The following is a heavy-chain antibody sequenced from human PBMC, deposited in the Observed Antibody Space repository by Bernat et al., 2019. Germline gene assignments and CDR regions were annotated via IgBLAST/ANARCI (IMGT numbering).Heavy chain of an antibody. CDR2: ITHSGST. D-gene: IGHD3-16*01. CDR1: GGSFSGYY. V-gene: IGHV4-34*01. CDR3: AKSRRGGVPPGYVF. J-gene: IGHJ4*02. Sequence: QVQLQQWGAGLLKPSETLSLTCAVYGGSFSGYYWSRLRQPPGKGLEWIGEITHSGSTNYNPSLKSRVTISVDTSKNQFSLRLSSVTAADTAVYYCAKSRRGGVPPGYVFWGQGTLVTVSS.